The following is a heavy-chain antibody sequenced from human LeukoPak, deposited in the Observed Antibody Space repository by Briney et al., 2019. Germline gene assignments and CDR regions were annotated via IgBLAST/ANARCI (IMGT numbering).Heavy chain of an antibody. CDR1: GFIFSTYG. CDR3: ARAFRYCSSGNCYSTGTHDVFDI. Sequence: GRSLRLSCAASGFIFSTYGIHWVRQAPGKGLEWVAVIWHDGSKSYYIESMKGRLAGSKDNSRDTAHLQMDSLRAEDTAVYYCARAFRYCSSGNCYSTGTHDVFDIWGQGTTVIVSS. D-gene: IGHD2-15*01. CDR2: IWHDGSKS. V-gene: IGHV3-33*01. J-gene: IGHJ3*02.